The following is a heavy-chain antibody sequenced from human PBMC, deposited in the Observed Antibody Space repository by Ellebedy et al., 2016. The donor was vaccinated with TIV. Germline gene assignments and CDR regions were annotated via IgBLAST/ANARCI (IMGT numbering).Heavy chain of an antibody. J-gene: IGHJ4*02. CDR3: ARRSSYWSALDF. CDR1: GGSISITSYY. CDR2: IYYDGST. D-gene: IGHD6-19*01. Sequence: MPSETLSLTCTVSGGSISITSYYWGWIRQPPGTGLEWIGSIYYDGSTYYNPSLKSPVTISKDTSKNQFSLKLTSVTAADTAVYYCARRSSYWSALDFWGQGTLATVSS. V-gene: IGHV4-39*01.